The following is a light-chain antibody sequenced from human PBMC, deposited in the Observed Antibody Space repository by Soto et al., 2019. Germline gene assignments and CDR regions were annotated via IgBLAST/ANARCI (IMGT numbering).Light chain of an antibody. Sequence: DIQMTQSPSTLSASVGDRVTITGRASQSITGSLAWYQQKPGKAPKLLIHRASDLETGVSSRFSGSGSGTEFTLTISSLQPDDVATYYCQQYHSFPTFGPGTKLEIK. J-gene: IGKJ2*01. CDR3: QQYHSFPT. CDR1: QSITGS. V-gene: IGKV1-5*03. CDR2: RAS.